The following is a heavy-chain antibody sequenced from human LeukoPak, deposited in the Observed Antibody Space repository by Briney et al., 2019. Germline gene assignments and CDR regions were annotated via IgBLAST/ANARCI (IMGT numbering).Heavy chain of an antibody. CDR2: IFTSGSS. D-gene: IGHD4/OR15-4a*01. V-gene: IGHV4-4*07. CDR1: GGSISRYY. J-gene: IGHJ5*02. CDR3: SRGGANDL. Sequence: PSETLSLTCTVSGGSISRYYWSWIRQPPGKGLEWIGRIFTSGSSTYNPSLKSRVTMSLDTSKNEFYLELSSVTAADTAIYFCSRGGANDLWGQGALVTVSS.